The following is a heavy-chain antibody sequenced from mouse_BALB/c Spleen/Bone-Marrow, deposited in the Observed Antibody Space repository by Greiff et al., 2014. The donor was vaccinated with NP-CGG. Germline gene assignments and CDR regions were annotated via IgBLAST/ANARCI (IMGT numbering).Heavy chain of an antibody. D-gene: IGHD4-1*01. CDR2: ISSGSSTI. J-gene: IGHJ2*01. Sequence: VQLKESGGGLVQPGGSRKLSCAASGFTFSSFGMHWVRQTPEKGLEWVAYISSGSSTIYYADTVKGRFTISRDNPKNTLFLQVTSLRSEDTAMYYCTRGGNWGDFDYWGQGTTLTVSS. CDR1: GFTFSSFG. V-gene: IGHV5-17*02. CDR3: TRGGNWGDFDY.